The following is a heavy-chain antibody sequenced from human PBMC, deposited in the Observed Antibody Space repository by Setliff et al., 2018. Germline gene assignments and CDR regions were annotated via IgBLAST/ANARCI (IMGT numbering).Heavy chain of an antibody. CDR2: IHSSGRS. J-gene: IGHJ6*03. CDR1: DVSISGYY. CDR3: AREDGDQFLDSDFYYNMNV. D-gene: IGHD3-3*01. V-gene: IGHV4-4*08. Sequence: PSETLSLTCTVSDVSISGYYWSWIRQPPGKGLEWIGYIHSSGRSNYNPSLKSRVTTSIDTSKNQFSLKLSSVTAADTAVYYCAREDGDQFLDSDFYYNMNVWGKGTTVTVSS.